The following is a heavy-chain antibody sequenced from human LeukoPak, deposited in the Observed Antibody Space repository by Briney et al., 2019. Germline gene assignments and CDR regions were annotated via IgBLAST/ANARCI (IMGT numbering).Heavy chain of an antibody. CDR3: AKQSYARSLGE. D-gene: IGHD2-8*01. Sequence: GGFLRLSCATSGFPFSDFSMTWVRQAPGKGLEWISTTNSGGTNTYYAESVKGRFTISRDNSKNALYLQMSSLRVEDTAVYYCAKQSYARSLGEGGPGTLVTVSS. CDR2: TNSGGTNT. CDR1: GFPFSDFS. J-gene: IGHJ4*02. V-gene: IGHV3-23*01.